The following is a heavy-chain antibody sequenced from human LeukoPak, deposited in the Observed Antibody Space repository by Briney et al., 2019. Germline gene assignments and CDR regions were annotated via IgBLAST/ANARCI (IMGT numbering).Heavy chain of an antibody. J-gene: IGHJ4*02. CDR2: ISSSSSYI. V-gene: IGHV3-21*01. CDR3: ARGRVRGLAAAGGY. D-gene: IGHD6-13*01. CDR1: GFTFSSYS. Sequence: SGGSLRLSCAGSGFTFSSYSMNWVRQAPGKGLEWVSSISSSSSYIYYADSVKGRFTISRDNAKNSLYLQMNSLRAEDTAVYYCARGRVRGLAAAGGYWGQGTLVTVSS.